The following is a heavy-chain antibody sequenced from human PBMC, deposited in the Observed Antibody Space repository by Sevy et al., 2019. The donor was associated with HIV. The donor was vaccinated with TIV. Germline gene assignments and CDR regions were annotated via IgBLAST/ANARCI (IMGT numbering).Heavy chain of an antibody. V-gene: IGHV3-30*02. CDR1: GFTFSSYG. D-gene: IGHD3-3*01. Sequence: GGSLRLSCAASGFTFSSYGMHWVRQAPGKGLEWVAFIRDDGSNKYYADSVKGRFTISRDNSKNTLYLQMNSLRAEDTAVYYCAKDTNYDFWSGYYLNWGQGTLVTVSS. CDR3: AKDTNYDFWSGYYLN. J-gene: IGHJ4*02. CDR2: IRDDGSNK.